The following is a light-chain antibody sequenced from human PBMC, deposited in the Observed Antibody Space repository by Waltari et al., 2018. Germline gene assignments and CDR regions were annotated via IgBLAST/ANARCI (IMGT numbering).Light chain of an antibody. J-gene: IGKJ2*01. CDR1: QSISTY. Sequence: DIQMTQSPSSLSASVGDRVTITCRASQSISTYLNWYQQKPGKAPKLLIYAASSLQSGVPSRFSGSGSGTDFTLTISRLQPEDFATYSCQQSYGTPYTFGQGTKLEIK. V-gene: IGKV1-39*01. CDR3: QQSYGTPYT. CDR2: AAS.